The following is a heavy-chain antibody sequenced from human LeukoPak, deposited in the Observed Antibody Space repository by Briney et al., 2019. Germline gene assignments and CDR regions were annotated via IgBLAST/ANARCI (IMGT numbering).Heavy chain of an antibody. Sequence: GGSLRLSCTASGFTFGDYAMSWVRQAPGKGLEWVGSIRSKAYGGTTEYAASVKGRFTISRDDSKSIAYLQMNRLKTEDTAVYYCTRDYDILTGPEWFDPWGQGTLVTVSS. CDR2: IRSKAYGGTT. CDR1: GFTFGDYA. CDR3: TRDYDILTGPEWFDP. J-gene: IGHJ5*02. D-gene: IGHD3-9*01. V-gene: IGHV3-49*04.